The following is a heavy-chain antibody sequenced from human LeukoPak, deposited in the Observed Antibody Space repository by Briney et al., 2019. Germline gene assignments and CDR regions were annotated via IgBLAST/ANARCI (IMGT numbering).Heavy chain of an antibody. CDR3: ARGHSTSSSFDY. Sequence: ASVKVSCKASGYTFSGYYMFWVRQAPGQGLEWMGRINLNSGDTNYAQKFQGRVTLTRDTSITTAYMELRGLISDDTAVYYCARGHSTSSSFDYWGQGTLVTVS. J-gene: IGHJ4*02. CDR2: INLNSGDT. V-gene: IGHV1-2*02. D-gene: IGHD6-6*01. CDR1: GYTFSGYY.